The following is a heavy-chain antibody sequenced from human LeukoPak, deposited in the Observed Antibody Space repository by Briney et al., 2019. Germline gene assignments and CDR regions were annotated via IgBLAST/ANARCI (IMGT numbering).Heavy chain of an antibody. CDR1: GFSFGSYS. CDR3: ARDSQSSGWYSLIDY. D-gene: IGHD6-19*01. V-gene: IGHV3-48*02. Sequence: GGSLRLSCAASGFSFGSYSMNWVRLAPGKGLEWVSYISGSGTTIYYADSVRGRFTISRDNAKNSLFPQMNSLRDEDTAVYYCARDSQSSGWYSLIDYWGQGTLVTVSS. CDR2: ISGSGTTI. J-gene: IGHJ4*02.